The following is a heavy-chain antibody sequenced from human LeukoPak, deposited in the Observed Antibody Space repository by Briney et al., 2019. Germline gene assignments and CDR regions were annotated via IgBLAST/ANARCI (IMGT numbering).Heavy chain of an antibody. D-gene: IGHD4-23*01. CDR3: ARDPFGWNSCDS. CDR1: GFTFSDNW. J-gene: IGHJ5*01. Sequence: QSGGSLRLSCAASGFTFSDNWMTWVRQAPGKGLEWVANIKEDGSAEDYVDSVKGRFTISRDNAKNSLFLQMNSLRAEDTAIYYCARDPFGWNSCDSWGQGTLVTVSS. V-gene: IGHV3-7*01. CDR2: IKEDGSAE.